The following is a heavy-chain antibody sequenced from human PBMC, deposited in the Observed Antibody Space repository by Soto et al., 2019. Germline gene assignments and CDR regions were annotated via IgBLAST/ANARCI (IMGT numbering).Heavy chain of an antibody. D-gene: IGHD3-3*01. Sequence: PGGSLRLSCAASGFTFSSYAMSWVRQALGKGLEWVSAISGSGGSTYYADSVKGRFTISRDNSKNTLYLQMNSLRAEDTAVYYCAKDKLTILLCISMDVWGQGTTVTVSS. CDR2: ISGSGGST. CDR3: AKDKLTILLCISMDV. CDR1: GFTFSSYA. V-gene: IGHV3-23*01. J-gene: IGHJ6*02.